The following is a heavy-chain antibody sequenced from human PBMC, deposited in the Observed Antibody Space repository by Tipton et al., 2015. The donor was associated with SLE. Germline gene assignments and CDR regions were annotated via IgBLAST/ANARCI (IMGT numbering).Heavy chain of an antibody. CDR1: GGSISSYY. V-gene: IGHV4-4*07. Sequence: TLSLTCTVSGGSISSYYWSWIRQPAGTGLEWIGRIYTSGSTNYNPSLKSRVTISADTSKKQFSLKLSSVTAAGTAVYYCASGGYGSGSHYLGGWFDPWGRGTLVTVSS. CDR2: IYTSGST. CDR3: ASGGYGSGSHYLGGWFDP. D-gene: IGHD3-10*01. J-gene: IGHJ5*02.